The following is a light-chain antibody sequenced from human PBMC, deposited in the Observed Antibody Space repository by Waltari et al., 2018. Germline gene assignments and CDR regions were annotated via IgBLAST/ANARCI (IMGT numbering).Light chain of an antibody. CDR1: QSVSSN. CDR3: QQYNNWPYT. CDR2: GAS. J-gene: IGKJ2*01. V-gene: IGKV3-15*01. Sequence: EIVMTQSPATLSVSPGERATLSCRASQSVSSNLAWYQQKPGQAPRLLIYGASTRATGIPARFSGSGSGREFTLTISSLQSEDCAVYYCQQYNNWPYTVGQGTKLEIK.